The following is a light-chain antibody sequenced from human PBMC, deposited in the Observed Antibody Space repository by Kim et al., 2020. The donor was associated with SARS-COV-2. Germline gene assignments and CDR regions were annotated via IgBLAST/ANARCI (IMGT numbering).Light chain of an antibody. Sequence: ALGQTVRITYQGNSLRRYYVSWYQQKTGQAPVVVIHGKNNRPSGIPDRFSGSSSGNTASLTITGAQAEDEADYYCNSRDSSGNHLVFGTGTKVTVL. J-gene: IGLJ1*01. CDR3: NSRDSSGNHLV. CDR1: SLRRYY. CDR2: GKN. V-gene: IGLV3-19*01.